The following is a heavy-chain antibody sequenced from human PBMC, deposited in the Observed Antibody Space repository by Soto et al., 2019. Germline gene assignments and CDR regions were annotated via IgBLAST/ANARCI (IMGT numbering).Heavy chain of an antibody. CDR2: IYYSGST. J-gene: IGHJ4*02. CDR3: ARGRDSSSWPDTFDY. V-gene: IGHV4-31*03. Sequence: SETLSLTCTVSGGSISSGGYYWSWIRQHPGKGLEWIGYIYYSGSTYYNPSLKSRVTISVDTSKNQFSLKLSSVTAADTAVYYCARGRDSSSWPDTFDYWGQGTLVTVSS. CDR1: GGSISSGGYY. D-gene: IGHD6-13*01.